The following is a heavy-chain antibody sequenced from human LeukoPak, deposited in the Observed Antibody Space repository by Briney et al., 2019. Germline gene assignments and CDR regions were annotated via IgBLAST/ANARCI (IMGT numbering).Heavy chain of an antibody. V-gene: IGHV3-30-3*01. Sequence: PGGSLRLCCAASGFNFSSYAMDWVRQAPGKGLEREAVISYDGSNKYYADSVKGRFTISRDNSKNTLYLQMNSLRAKDTAVYYCARDQLRLGEFPHYWGQGTLVTVSS. J-gene: IGHJ4*02. D-gene: IGHD3-16*01. CDR3: ARDQLRLGEFPHY. CDR2: ISYDGSNK. CDR1: GFNFSSYA.